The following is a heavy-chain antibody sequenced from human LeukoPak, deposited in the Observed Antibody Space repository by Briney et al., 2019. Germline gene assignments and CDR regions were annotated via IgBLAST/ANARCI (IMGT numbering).Heavy chain of an antibody. D-gene: IGHD2-15*01. CDR3: ARYCSWNFDY. CDR2: IYYSGST. CDR1: RGSIRRGGYY. J-gene: IGHJ4*02. Sequence: SETLCLSCTVSRGSIRRGGYYWRWIRQHPGKGLECIVYIYYSGSTYYNPSIRSRVTISVYTSKNQFSLKLSSVTAADTAVYYCARYCSWNFDYWGQGTLVTVSS. V-gene: IGHV4-31*03.